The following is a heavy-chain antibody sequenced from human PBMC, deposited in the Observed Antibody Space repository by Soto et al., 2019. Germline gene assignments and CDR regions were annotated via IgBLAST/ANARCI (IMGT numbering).Heavy chain of an antibody. Sequence: GGSLRLSCAASGFTFSSYAMHWVRQAPGKGLEWVAVISYDGSNKYYADSVKGRFTISRDNSKNTLYLQMNSLRAEDTAVYYCARGPLLMVYATSYYYYGMDVWGQGTTVTVSS. J-gene: IGHJ6*02. CDR2: ISYDGSNK. D-gene: IGHD2-8*01. CDR3: ARGPLLMVYATSYYYYGMDV. CDR1: GFTFSSYA. V-gene: IGHV3-30-3*01.